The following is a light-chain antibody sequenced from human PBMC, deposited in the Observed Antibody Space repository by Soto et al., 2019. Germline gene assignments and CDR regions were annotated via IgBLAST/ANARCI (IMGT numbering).Light chain of an antibody. V-gene: IGKV1-12*01. J-gene: IGKJ4*01. CDR3: EQANSFSLT. CDR2: AAS. CDR1: PVISSW. Sequence: DIQMTQSPSSVSASVGDRVTITCRASPVISSWLSWYQQKPGKAPKLLIYAASSSQSGAPSRFSGSGSGNDFSLTIGSLEPEEFAAFYCEQANSFSLTFGGGTKVDIK.